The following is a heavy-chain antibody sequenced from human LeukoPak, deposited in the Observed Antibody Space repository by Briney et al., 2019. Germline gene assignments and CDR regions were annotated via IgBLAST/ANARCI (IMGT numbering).Heavy chain of an antibody. CDR3: ARLPLGAFGEVLNFDL. CDR1: GYSISSDSY. J-gene: IGHJ4*02. CDR2: INHSGTT. Sequence: SETLSLTCTVSGYSISSDSYWGWIRQPPGKGLEWIGDINHSGTTKYNPSLKSRVTVLIDISKSHFSLKVNSVTAADTAVYYCARLPLGAFGEVLNFDLWGQGTVVTVSS. V-gene: IGHV4-38-2*02. D-gene: IGHD3-10*01.